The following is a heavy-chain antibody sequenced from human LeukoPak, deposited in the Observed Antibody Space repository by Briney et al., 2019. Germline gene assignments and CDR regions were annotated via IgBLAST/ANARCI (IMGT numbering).Heavy chain of an antibody. Sequence: PSETLSLTCAVSGGSISSGGYSWSWIRQPPGKGLEWIGYIYHSGSTYYNPSLKSRVTISVDRSKNQFSLKLSSVTAADTAVYYCARGTAAAGSDWFDPWGQGTLVTVSS. CDR2: IYHSGST. CDR1: GGSISSGGYS. D-gene: IGHD6-13*01. J-gene: IGHJ5*02. V-gene: IGHV4-30-2*01. CDR3: ARGTAAAGSDWFDP.